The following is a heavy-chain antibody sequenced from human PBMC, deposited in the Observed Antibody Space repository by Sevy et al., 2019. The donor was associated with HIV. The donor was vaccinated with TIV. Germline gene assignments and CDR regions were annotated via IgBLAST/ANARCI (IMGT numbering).Heavy chain of an antibody. CDR2: IKSKTDGGTT. J-gene: IGHJ3*02. V-gene: IGHV3-15*01. CDR1: GFTFSNAW. CDR3: TTDGADYEEAFDI. D-gene: IGHD4-17*01. Sequence: GGSLRLSCAASGFTFSNAWMSWVRQAPGKGLEWVGRIKSKTDGGTTDYAAPVKGRFTISRDDSKNTLYLQMNSLKTEDTAVYYCTTDGADYEEAFDIWGQGTMVTVSS.